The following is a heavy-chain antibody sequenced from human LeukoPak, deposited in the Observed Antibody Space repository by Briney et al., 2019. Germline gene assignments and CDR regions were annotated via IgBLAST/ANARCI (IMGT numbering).Heavy chain of an antibody. CDR2: ISGSGGST. V-gene: IGHV3-23*01. D-gene: IGHD3-10*01. CDR1: GFTFSSYW. CDR3: AKDTDRSGPYGMDV. Sequence: GGSLRLSCAASGFTFSSYWMTWVRQAPGKGLEWVSAISGSGGSTYYADSVKGRFTISRDNSKNTLYLQMNSLRAEDTAVYYCAKDTDRSGPYGMDVWGQGTTVTVSS. J-gene: IGHJ6*02.